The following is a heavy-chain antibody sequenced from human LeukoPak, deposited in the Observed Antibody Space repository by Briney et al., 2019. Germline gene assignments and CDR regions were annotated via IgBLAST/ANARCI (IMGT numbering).Heavy chain of an antibody. CDR2: INSDGSST. Sequence: GGSLRLSCAASGFTFSSYWMHWVRQAPGKGLVWVSRINSDGSSTSYADSVKGRFTISRDNAKNTLYLQMNSLRAEDTAVYHCARGFYDYVWGSYRFGDAFDIWGQGTMVTVS. CDR1: GFTFSSYW. D-gene: IGHD3-16*02. CDR3: ARGFYDYVWGSYRFGDAFDI. J-gene: IGHJ3*02. V-gene: IGHV3-74*01.